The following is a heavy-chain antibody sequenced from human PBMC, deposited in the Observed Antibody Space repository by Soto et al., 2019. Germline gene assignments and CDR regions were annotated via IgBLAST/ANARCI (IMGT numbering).Heavy chain of an antibody. Sequence: SETLSLTCTVSGGSISNYYWSWIRQPAGKGLEWIGRIYTSGNTNYNPSLKGRVTMSVDMSKNQFSLKLSSVAAADTAVYYCSRIDNREQLRAVHPRGQGTL. CDR2: IYTSGNT. D-gene: IGHD1-26*01. CDR1: GGSISNYY. V-gene: IGHV4-4*07. J-gene: IGHJ5*02. CDR3: SRIDNREQLRAVHP.